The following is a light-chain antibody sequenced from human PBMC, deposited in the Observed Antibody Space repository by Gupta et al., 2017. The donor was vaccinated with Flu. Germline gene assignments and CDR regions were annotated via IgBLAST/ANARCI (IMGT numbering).Light chain of an antibody. CDR1: SGSVSTSYS. Sequence: QTVVTQEPSFSVSPGGTVTLTCGFSSGSVSTSYSPTLYPQNPGQAPRTPLYHHSNRFSGVPDRFSGSILGNKAALTITGAQADDESDYYCVLYMGSGVSLFGGGTKLTVL. CDR3: VLYMGSGVSL. V-gene: IGLV8-61*01. J-gene: IGLJ3*02. CDR2: HHS.